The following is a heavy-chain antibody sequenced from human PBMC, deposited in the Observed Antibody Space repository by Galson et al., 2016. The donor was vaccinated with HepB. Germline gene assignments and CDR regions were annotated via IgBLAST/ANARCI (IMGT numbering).Heavy chain of an antibody. CDR3: ARAVMLGRGMNV. CDR1: GDSVYNNGAA. D-gene: IGHD3-10*01. J-gene: IGHJ6*02. CDR2: TFYRSTWEN. V-gene: IGHV6-1*01. Sequence: CAISGDSVYNNGAAWVWIRQSPSRGLEWLGRTFYRSTWENHYAGSVKNRITISPDTSRNQFSLHLNSVTPEDTAVYYCARAVMLGRGMNVWGQGTTVTVSS.